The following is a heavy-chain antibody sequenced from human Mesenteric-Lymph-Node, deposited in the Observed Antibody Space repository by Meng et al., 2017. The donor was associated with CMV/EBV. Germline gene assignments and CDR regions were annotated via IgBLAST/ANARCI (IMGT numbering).Heavy chain of an antibody. CDR3: ARDFGGNNGDYYFDY. V-gene: IGHV4-39*07. J-gene: IGHJ4*02. Sequence: SETLSLTCTVSGDSITTTNYYWAWIRQPPGKGLEWIGSMYYSGTTYYNPSLKSRVTMSVDTSKNQFSLKLSSVTAADTAVYYCARDFGGNNGDYYFDYWGQGTLVTVSS. CDR2: MYYSGTT. D-gene: IGHD4-17*01. CDR1: GDSITTTNYY.